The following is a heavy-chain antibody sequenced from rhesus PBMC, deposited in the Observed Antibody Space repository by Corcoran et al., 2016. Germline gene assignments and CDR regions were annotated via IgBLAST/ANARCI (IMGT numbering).Heavy chain of an antibody. CDR3: AGGGVINGSLDV. V-gene: IGHV1-198*01. Sequence: QVQPVQSGAEVKKPGASVKVSCKASGCTFGSYAFSGVRRDPGQGREGMGVIMPLDVVTNDAKNYQGKVTMTAAPSPSTAYRELGSLRSKDTAVYYGAGGGVINGSLDVWGRGVLVTVSS. CDR2: IMPLDVVT. CDR1: GCTFGSYA. J-gene: IGHJ5-2*02. D-gene: IGHD3-34*01.